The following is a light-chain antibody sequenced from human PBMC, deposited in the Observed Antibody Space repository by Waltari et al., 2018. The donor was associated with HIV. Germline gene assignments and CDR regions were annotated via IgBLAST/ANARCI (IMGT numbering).Light chain of an antibody. CDR1: SGTIGSYF. Sequence: NFVLTQPHSVSASPGQTVTISCPRSSGTIGSYFVPWLQQRPDSAPTTVIYEDDKRPSGVPERFSGSIDSSSNSASLTISGLQTEDEADYYCQSYYLTNVVFGGGTKLTVL. J-gene: IGLJ2*01. CDR3: QSYYLTNVV. CDR2: EDD. V-gene: IGLV6-57*04.